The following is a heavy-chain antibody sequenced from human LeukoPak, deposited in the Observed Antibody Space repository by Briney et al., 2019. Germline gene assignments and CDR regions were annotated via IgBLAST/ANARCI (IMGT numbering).Heavy chain of an antibody. CDR3: ARLQWFGGYYFDY. CDR2: ISSSGSTI. V-gene: IGHV3-48*03. J-gene: IGHJ4*02. CDR1: GFTFSSYE. Sequence: GGSLRLSCAASGFTFSSYEMNWVRQAPGKGLEWVSYISSSGSTIYYADCVKGRFTISRDNAKNSLYLQMNSLRAEDTAVYYCARLQWFGGYYFDYWGQGTLVTVSS. D-gene: IGHD3-10*01.